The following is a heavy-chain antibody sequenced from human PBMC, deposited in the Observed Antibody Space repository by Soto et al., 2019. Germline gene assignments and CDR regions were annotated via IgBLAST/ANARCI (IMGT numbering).Heavy chain of an antibody. CDR2: ISDDGGNK. CDR3: HSTYATMVRGPAYGMDV. Sequence: GGSLRLSCAASGFTISSYGMHWVRQAPGKGLEWVAVISDDGGNKYYAGSVKGRFTISRDYSKNTLYLQTHSLRPEQTAVYYCHSTYATMVRGPAYGMDVWGQGSTVTVSS. CDR1: GFTISSYG. J-gene: IGHJ6*02. D-gene: IGHD3-10*01. V-gene: IGHV3-30*03.